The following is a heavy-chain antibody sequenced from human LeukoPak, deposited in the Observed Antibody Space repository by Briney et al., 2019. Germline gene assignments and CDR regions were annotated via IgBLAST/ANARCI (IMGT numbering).Heavy chain of an antibody. CDR3: ARDRDTYYDFWSGYPHNWFDP. Sequence: GGPLRLSCAASGFTFSSYWMSWVRQAPGKGLEWVANIKQDGSEKYYVDSVKGRFTISRDNAKNSLYLQMNSLRAEDTAVYYCARDRDTYYDFWSGYPHNWFDPWGQGTLVTVSS. J-gene: IGHJ5*02. D-gene: IGHD3-3*01. V-gene: IGHV3-7*01. CDR1: GFTFSSYW. CDR2: IKQDGSEK.